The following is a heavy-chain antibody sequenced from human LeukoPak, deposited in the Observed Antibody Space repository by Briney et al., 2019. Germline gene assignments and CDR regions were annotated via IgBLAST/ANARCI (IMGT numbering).Heavy chain of an antibody. D-gene: IGHD2-2*01. CDR3: ARPRYCSSTSCKWSYFDY. CDR2: ISSNGGST. CDR1: GFTFSSYA. Sequence: GGSLRLSCAASGFTFSSYAMHWVRQAPGKGLEYVSAISSNGGSTYYANSVKGRFTISRDNSKNTLYLQMGSLRAEDMAVYYCARPRYCSSTSCKWSYFDYWGQGTLVTASS. J-gene: IGHJ4*02. V-gene: IGHV3-64*01.